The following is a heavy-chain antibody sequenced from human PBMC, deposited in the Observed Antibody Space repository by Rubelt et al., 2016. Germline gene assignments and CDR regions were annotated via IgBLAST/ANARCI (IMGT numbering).Heavy chain of an antibody. Sequence: QVQLVESGGGVVQPGRSLRLSCAASGFTFSSYGMHWVRQAPGKGLEWVAVIWFDGSNNYYSASVKGRFTISRDNSKNTLYLQMNSLRAEDTAVYYCARDRIRVLDYWGQGTLVTVSS. CDR2: IWFDGSNN. V-gene: IGHV3-33*01. J-gene: IGHJ4*02. CDR1: GFTFSSYG. D-gene: IGHD2/OR15-2a*01. CDR3: ARDRIRVLDY.